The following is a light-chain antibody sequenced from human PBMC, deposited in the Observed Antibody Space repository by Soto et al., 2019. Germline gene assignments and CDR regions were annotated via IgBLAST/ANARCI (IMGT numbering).Light chain of an antibody. V-gene: IGLV2-14*03. CDR1: SSDISNYDY. CDR3: SSYTSKTVI. CDR2: DVF. Sequence: QSALTQPASVSGSPGQSITISCTGISSDISNYDYVSWYQQHSGKAPKLMIYDVFHRPSGVSSRFSGSRSGDTASLTISGLLAEDEADYYCSSYTSKTVIFGGETKLTVL. J-gene: IGLJ2*01.